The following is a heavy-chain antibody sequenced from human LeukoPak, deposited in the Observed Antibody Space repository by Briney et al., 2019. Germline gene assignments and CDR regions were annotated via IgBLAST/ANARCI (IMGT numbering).Heavy chain of an antibody. D-gene: IGHD6-13*01. V-gene: IGHV3-30-3*01. Sequence: GRSLRLSCAASGFTFSSYAMHWVRQAPGKGLEWVAVISYDGSNKYYADSVKGRFTISRDNSKNTLYLQMNSLRAEDTAVYYCARGVYDPTPHYYYYGMDVWGQGTTVTVSS. CDR3: ARGVYDPTPHYYYYGMDV. CDR2: ISYDGSNK. J-gene: IGHJ6*02. CDR1: GFTFSSYA.